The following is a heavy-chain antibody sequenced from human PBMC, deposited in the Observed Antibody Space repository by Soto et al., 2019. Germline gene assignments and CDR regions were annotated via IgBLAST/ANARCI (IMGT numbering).Heavy chain of an antibody. CDR1: GGSFSGYY. J-gene: IGHJ4*02. CDR3: ARYSSSWYTHFDY. V-gene: IGHV4-34*01. CDR2: INHSGST. Sequence: QVQLQQWGAGLLKPSETLSLTCAVYGGSFSGYYWSWIRQPPGKGLEWIGEINHSGSTNYNPSLKSRVTISVDTSKNQFSLKLSSVTAADTAVYYCARYSSSWYTHFDYWGQGTLATVSS. D-gene: IGHD6-13*01.